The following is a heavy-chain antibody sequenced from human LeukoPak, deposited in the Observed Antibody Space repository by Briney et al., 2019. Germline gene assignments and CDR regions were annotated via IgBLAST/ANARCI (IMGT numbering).Heavy chain of an antibody. Sequence: SSETLSLTCTVSGGSISSYYWSWIRQPAGKGLEWIGRIYTSGSTNYNPSLKSRVTMSVDTSKNQFSLKLSSVTAADTAVYYCARAGYYYGSGSYYTFDYWGQGTLVTVSS. J-gene: IGHJ4*02. V-gene: IGHV4-4*07. D-gene: IGHD3-10*01. CDR3: ARAGYYYGSGSYYTFDY. CDR1: GGSISSYY. CDR2: IYTSGST.